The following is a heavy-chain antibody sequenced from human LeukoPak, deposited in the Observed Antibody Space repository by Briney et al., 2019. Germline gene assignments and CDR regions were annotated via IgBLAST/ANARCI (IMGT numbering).Heavy chain of an antibody. CDR1: GFTFSSYA. Sequence: GGSLRLSCAASGFTFSSYAMSWVRQAPGKGLEWVGRIKSKTDGGTTDYAAPVKGRFTISRDDSKNTLYLQMNSLKTEDTAVYYCTTRGGSFSIFDYWGQGTLVTVSS. V-gene: IGHV3-15*01. CDR2: IKSKTDGGTT. J-gene: IGHJ4*02. D-gene: IGHD1-26*01. CDR3: TTRGGSFSIFDY.